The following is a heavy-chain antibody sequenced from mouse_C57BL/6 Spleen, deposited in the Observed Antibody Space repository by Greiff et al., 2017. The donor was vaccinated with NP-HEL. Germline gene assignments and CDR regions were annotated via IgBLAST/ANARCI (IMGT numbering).Heavy chain of an antibody. J-gene: IGHJ1*03. CDR2: IYPRSGNT. CDR3: ARRYYGSSYDLSYWYFDV. Sequence: QVQLQQSGAELARPGASVKLSCKASGYTFTSYGISWVKQRTGQGLEWIGEIYPRSGNTYYNEKFKGKATLTADKSSSTAYMELRSLTSEDSAVYFCARRYYGSSYDLSYWYFDVWGTGTTVTVSS. D-gene: IGHD1-1*01. CDR1: GYTFTSYG. V-gene: IGHV1-81*01.